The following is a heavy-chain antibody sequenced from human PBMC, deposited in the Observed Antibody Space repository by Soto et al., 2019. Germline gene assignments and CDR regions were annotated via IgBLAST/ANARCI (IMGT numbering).Heavy chain of an antibody. D-gene: IGHD6-6*01. CDR2: ISAYNGNT. CDR3: PRDRSIADRGYYYGMDV. CDR1: GYPCTSYG. V-gene: IGHV1-18*01. Sequence: SVKVSCTASGYPCTSYGIIWVRRAPGEGLEWMGWISAYNGNTNYAQKLQCRVTMTTDTSTSTAYMELRSLRSDDTAVYYCPRDRSIADRGYYYGMDVWGQATTVTVSS. J-gene: IGHJ6*02.